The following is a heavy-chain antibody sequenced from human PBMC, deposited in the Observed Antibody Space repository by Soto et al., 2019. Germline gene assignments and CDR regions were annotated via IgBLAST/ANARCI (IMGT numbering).Heavy chain of an antibody. V-gene: IGHV4-34*01. CDR3: ARMGVVIRPIFNY. CDR2: INHSGST. D-gene: IGHD3-3*01. CDR1: GGSFSGYY. Sequence: SETLSLTCAVYGGSFSGYYWSWIRQPPGKGLEWIGEINHSGSTNYNPSLKSRVTISVDTSKNQFSLKLSSVTAADTAVYYCARMGVVIRPIFNYWGQGTLVTVSS. J-gene: IGHJ4*02.